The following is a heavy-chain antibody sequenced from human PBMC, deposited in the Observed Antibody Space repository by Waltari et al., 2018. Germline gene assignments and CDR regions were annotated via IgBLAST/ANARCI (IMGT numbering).Heavy chain of an antibody. Sequence: QVQLVQSGAEVKKPGASVKVSCRASGYPFPSYPMHWGRQAPGQRLDCMEWIDPGNGNTEYSQKFQGRVTITRDTTASTAYMELSSLRSEDTAVYYCAPATYYFDYWGQGTLVTVSS. D-gene: IGHD1-1*01. CDR1: GYPFPSYP. V-gene: IGHV1-3*01. CDR3: APATYYFDY. J-gene: IGHJ4*02. CDR2: IDPGNGNT.